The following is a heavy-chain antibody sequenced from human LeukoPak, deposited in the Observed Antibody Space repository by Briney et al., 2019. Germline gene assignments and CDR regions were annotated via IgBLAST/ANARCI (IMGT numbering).Heavy chain of an antibody. Sequence: GASVKVSCKASGYTFTSYGISWVRQAPGQGLEWMGWISAYNGNTNYAQKFQGRVTMTRDTSISTAYMELSRLRSDDTAVYYCARVGYSGYDYAGGVDYWGQGTLVTVSS. CDR3: ARVGYSGYDYAGGVDY. J-gene: IGHJ4*02. D-gene: IGHD5-12*01. CDR1: GYTFTSYG. V-gene: IGHV1-18*01. CDR2: ISAYNGNT.